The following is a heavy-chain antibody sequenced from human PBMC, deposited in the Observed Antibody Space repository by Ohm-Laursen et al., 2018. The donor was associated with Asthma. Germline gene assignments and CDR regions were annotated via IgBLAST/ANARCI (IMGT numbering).Heavy chain of an antibody. D-gene: IGHD4-17*01. V-gene: IGHV3-30-3*01. J-gene: IGHJ4*02. CDR3: ARDSRGWVTATTSSYFDY. CDR2: ISYDGSNK. CDR1: GFTFSSYA. Sequence: SLRLSCTASGFTFSSYAMHWVRQAPGKGLEWVAVISYDGSNKYYADSVKGRFTISRDNSKNTLYLQMNSLRAEDTAVYYCARDSRGWVTATTSSYFDYWGQGTLVTVSS.